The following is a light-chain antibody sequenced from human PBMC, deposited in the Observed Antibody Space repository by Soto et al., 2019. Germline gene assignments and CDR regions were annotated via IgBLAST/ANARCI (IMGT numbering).Light chain of an antibody. V-gene: IGKV1-5*03. CDR2: KTS. CDR3: QQDRAYPLT. J-gene: IGKJ4*01. CDR1: QSISSW. Sequence: DIQLTQSPSTLSASVGDTVTITCRASQSISSWLAWYQQKPGKVPKLLMYKTSSLDSGVPARFSGSGSGTEFTLTSSSLQADDFATYYCQQDRAYPLTFGGGTKVEI.